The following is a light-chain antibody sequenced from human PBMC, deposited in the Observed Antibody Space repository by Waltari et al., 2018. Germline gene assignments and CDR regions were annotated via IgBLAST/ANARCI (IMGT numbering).Light chain of an antibody. CDR1: GYNIGAGSA. CDR2: GST. V-gene: IGLV1-40*01. J-gene: IGLJ3*02. Sequence: QSVLTQPPSVSGAPGQRVTISCTGSGYNIGAGSAVHWYQQPPRAAPKLLIYGSTSRPLGVPDRFFGSTSGTSASLVIIGLQAEDEGDYYCQSYDTSLSVVFGGGTKLTVL. CDR3: QSYDTSLSVV.